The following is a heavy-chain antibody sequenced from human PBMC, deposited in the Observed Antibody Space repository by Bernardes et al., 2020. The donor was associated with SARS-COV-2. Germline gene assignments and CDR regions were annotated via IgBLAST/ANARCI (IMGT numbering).Heavy chain of an antibody. CDR3: ARHVNRNYYFDY. Sequence: SETLSLTCSVSGGSISSGSYYWVWIRQPPGKGLEWIGSVHYSGTTHYNPSLKSRLTISVDTSKNQFSLKVRSVTAADTAVYYCARHVNRNYYFDYWGQGTLVTVPS. V-gene: IGHV4-39*01. CDR2: VHYSGTT. CDR1: GGSISSGSYY. J-gene: IGHJ4*02.